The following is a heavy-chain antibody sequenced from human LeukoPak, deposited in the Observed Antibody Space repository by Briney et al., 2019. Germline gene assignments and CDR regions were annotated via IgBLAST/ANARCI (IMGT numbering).Heavy chain of an antibody. CDR2: IVVGSGNT. D-gene: IGHD6-19*01. Sequence: SVKVSCKASGFTFTSSAVQWVRQARGQRLEWIGSIVVGSGNTNYAQKLQERVTITRDMSTSTAYMELSSLRSEDTAVYYCAAEVGEDIAVTGFDYWGQGTLVTVSS. V-gene: IGHV1-58*01. CDR3: AAEVGEDIAVTGFDY. J-gene: IGHJ4*02. CDR1: GFTFTSSA.